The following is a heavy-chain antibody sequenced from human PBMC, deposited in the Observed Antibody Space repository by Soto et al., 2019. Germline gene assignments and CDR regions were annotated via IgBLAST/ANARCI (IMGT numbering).Heavy chain of an antibody. CDR1: GGSISSSSYY. V-gene: IGHV4-39*01. CDR2: IYYSGST. Sequence: SETLSLTCTVSGGSISSSSYYWGWIRQPPGKGLEWIGSIYYSGSTYYNPSLKSRVTISVDTSKNQFSLKLSSVTAADTAVYYCARREGDAWGQGTLVTVSS. CDR3: ARREGDA. J-gene: IGHJ5*02.